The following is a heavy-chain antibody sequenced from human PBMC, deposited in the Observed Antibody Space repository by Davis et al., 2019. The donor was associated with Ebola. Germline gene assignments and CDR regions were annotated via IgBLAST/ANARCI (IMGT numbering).Heavy chain of an antibody. CDR2: IYYSGST. CDR3: ARYPGMAAAGTGYYYGMDV. V-gene: IGHV4-39*01. CDR1: GGSISSSSYY. Sequence: SETLSLTCTVSGGSISSSSYYWGWIRQPPGKGLAWIGTIYYSGSTYYNPSLKSRVTISVDTSKNQVSLKLSSVTAADTAVYYCARYPGMAAAGTGYYYGMDVWGQGTTVTVSS. J-gene: IGHJ6*02. D-gene: IGHD6-13*01.